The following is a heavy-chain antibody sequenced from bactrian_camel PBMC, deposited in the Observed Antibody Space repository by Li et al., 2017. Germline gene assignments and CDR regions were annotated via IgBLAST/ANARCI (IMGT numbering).Heavy chain of an antibody. CDR3: AARSPDGCNAPRFAYAYGN. V-gene: IGHV3S55*01. J-gene: IGHJ4*01. Sequence: HVQLVESGGGSVRAGGSLRLSCAASGDTSRSYCMGWFRQAPGEEREGVAAIDRAGTTSYADSVKGRFTISRDHAKHILYLQMENLNSEDTAMYYCAARSPDGCNAPRFAYAYGNRGQGTQVTVS. CDR1: GDTSRSYC. CDR2: IDRAGTT. D-gene: IGHD5*01.